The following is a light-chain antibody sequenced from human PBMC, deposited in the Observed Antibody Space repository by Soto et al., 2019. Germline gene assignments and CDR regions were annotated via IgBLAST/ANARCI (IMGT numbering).Light chain of an antibody. V-gene: IGKV1-33*01. CDR1: QSISSW. CDR3: QQYDNLPIT. CDR2: DAS. J-gene: IGKJ5*01. Sequence: DIQMTQSPSTLSASVGDRVTITCRASQSISSWLAWYQQKAGKAPKVLIYDASNLETGVPSRFSGSGSGTDFTFTISSLQPEDIATYYCQQYDNLPITFGQGTRLEIK.